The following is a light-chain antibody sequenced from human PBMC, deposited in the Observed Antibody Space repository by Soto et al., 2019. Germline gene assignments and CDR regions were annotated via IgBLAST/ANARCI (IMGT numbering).Light chain of an antibody. CDR1: QSVSSN. V-gene: IGKV3-15*01. CDR3: QQYNNWPPTFT. CDR2: GAS. Sequence: EIVMTQSPATLSVSPGERATLSCRASQSVSSNLAWYQQKPGQAPRLLIYGASTRATGIPARFSGSGSGTDFTLAISSLQSEDFAVYYCQQYNNWPPTFTFVQGTKLEIK. J-gene: IGKJ2*01.